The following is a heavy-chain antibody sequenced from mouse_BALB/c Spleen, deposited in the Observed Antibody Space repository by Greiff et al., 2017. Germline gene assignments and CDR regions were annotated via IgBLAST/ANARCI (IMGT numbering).Heavy chain of an antibody. D-gene: IGHD4-1*02. CDR2: ISNGGGST. CDR3: ARHSPTFFDY. CDR1: GFTFSSYT. Sequence: EVQLVESGGGLVQPGGSLKLSCAASGFTFSSYTMSWVRQTPEKRLEWVAYISNGGGSTYYPDTVKGRFTISRDNAKNTLYLQMSSLKSEDTAMYYCARHSPTFFDYWGQGTTLTVSS. V-gene: IGHV5-12-2*01. J-gene: IGHJ2*01.